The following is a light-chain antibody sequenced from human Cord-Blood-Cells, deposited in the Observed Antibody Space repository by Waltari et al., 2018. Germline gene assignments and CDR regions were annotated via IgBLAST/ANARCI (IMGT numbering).Light chain of an antibody. J-gene: IGKJ3*01. CDR2: DAS. Sequence: DIQMTQSPSSLSASVGDRVTITCQASQDISNYLNWYHQKPRKAPKPLIYDASNLETGVPSRFSGSGSGTDFTFTISSLQPEDIATYYCQQYDNLPFTFGPGTKVDIK. CDR1: QDISNY. V-gene: IGKV1-33*01. CDR3: QQYDNLPFT.